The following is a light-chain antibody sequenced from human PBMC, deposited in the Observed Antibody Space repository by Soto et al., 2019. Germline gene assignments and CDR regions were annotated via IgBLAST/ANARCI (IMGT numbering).Light chain of an antibody. Sequence: DIQMTQSPSTLSASVGDRVTITCRASQNIGTYLAWYQQKPGKAPKFLIYKASSLESGVPSRFRGSGSGTAFSLTISSLQFDDSAIYYCQQYVSIPITFGQGTRLEIK. CDR2: KAS. J-gene: IGKJ5*01. CDR3: QQYVSIPIT. V-gene: IGKV1-5*03. CDR1: QNIGTY.